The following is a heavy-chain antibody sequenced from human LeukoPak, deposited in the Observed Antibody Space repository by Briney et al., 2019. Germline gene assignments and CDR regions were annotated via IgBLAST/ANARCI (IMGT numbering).Heavy chain of an antibody. Sequence: PSETLSLTCTVSGYSISSGYYWGWIRQPPGKGLEWIGSIYHSGSTYYNPSLKSRVTISVDTSKNQFSLKLSSVTAADTAVYYCARDKEIPAAPNWFDPWGQGTLVTVSS. J-gene: IGHJ5*02. CDR3: ARDKEIPAAPNWFDP. CDR1: GYSISSGYY. D-gene: IGHD6-13*01. CDR2: IYHSGST. V-gene: IGHV4-38-2*02.